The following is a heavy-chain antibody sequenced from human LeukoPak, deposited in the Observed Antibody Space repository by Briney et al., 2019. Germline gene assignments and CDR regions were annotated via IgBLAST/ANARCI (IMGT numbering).Heavy chain of an antibody. Sequence: GGSLRLSCAASGFIVSSKYMSWVRQAPGKGLEWVSVIYSGGSTYYAASVEGRFTISRDNSKNTVYLQMNSLSVEDTAVYYCARAGPIDYWGQGTLVTVSS. CDR2: IYSGGST. V-gene: IGHV3-53*01. CDR1: GFIVSSKY. CDR3: ARAGPIDY. J-gene: IGHJ4*02.